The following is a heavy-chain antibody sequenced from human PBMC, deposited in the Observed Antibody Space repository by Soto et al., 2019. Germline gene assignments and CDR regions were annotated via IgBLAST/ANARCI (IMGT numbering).Heavy chain of an antibody. CDR2: ISGGGDTT. V-gene: IGHV3-23*01. J-gene: IGHJ4*02. CDR1: GFTFNNYA. D-gene: IGHD3-3*01. CDR3: AKDFGPSSPFGY. Sequence: VGSLRLSCAASGFTFNNYALTWVRQAPGKGLNWVSAISGGGDTTYYADSVKGRFTISRDNSKNTLYLQMNSLRADDTAVYFCAKDFGPSSPFGYWGQGTLVTVSS.